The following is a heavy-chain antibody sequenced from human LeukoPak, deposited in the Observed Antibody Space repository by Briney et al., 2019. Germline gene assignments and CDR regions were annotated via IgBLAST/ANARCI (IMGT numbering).Heavy chain of an antibody. J-gene: IGHJ4*02. CDR1: GYTFTSYD. CDR2: MNPNSGNT. D-gene: IGHD2/OR15-2a*01. Sequence: ASVKASCKASGYTFTSYDINWVRQATGQGLEWMGWMNPNSGNTGYAQKFQGRVTITRNTSISTAYMELSSLRSEDTAVYYCATSRPGNYFPNYWGQGTLVTVSS. V-gene: IGHV1-8*03. CDR3: ATSRPGNYFPNY.